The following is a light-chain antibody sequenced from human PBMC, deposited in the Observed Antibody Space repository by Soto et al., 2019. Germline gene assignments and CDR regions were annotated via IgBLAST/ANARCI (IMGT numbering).Light chain of an antibody. CDR1: QSVGSA. J-gene: IGKJ4*01. Sequence: EIVMTQSPATLSVSPGETATLSCRASQSVGSAVAWYQHNPAQAPRLLIVAASIRATGVPGRFSGGGSGTDFTLTISSLQSEDFAVSYCQQYKNWPPLTFGGGPTVEIK. CDR3: QQYKNWPPLT. CDR2: AAS. V-gene: IGKV3-15*01.